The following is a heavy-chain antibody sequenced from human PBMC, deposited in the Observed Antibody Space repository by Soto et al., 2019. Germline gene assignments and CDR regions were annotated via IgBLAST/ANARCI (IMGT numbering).Heavy chain of an antibody. CDR2: IIPIFGTT. J-gene: IGHJ6*02. CDR1: GGTFSSYA. V-gene: IGHV1-69*12. D-gene: IGHD1-1*01. Sequence: QVQLVQSGAEVKKPGSSVKVSCKASGGTFSSYAIDWVRQAPGQRLEWMGGIIPIFGTTNYAQKLQGRVNLTADESTRTEYMELSTLTSEDTAVYYCARGTVTGSEYNYYYYGMDVWGQGTTVTVSS. CDR3: ARGTVTGSEYNYYYYGMDV.